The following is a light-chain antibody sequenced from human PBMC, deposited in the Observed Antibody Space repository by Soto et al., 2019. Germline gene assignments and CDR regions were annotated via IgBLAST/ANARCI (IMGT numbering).Light chain of an antibody. J-gene: IGLJ1*01. Sequence: QSVLTQPASVSGSPGQSIAISCTGTSSDVGGYNYVSWYQQHPGRAPKLMIYDVSNRPSGVSNSFSGAKSGNKASLTISGLQAEDEAEYYCSSYSSSSTLYVFGTGTKLTVL. CDR1: SSDVGGYNY. CDR3: SSYSSSSTLYV. CDR2: DVS. V-gene: IGLV2-14*01.